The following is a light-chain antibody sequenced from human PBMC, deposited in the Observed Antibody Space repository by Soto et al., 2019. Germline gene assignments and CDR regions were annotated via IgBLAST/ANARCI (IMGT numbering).Light chain of an antibody. Sequence: QSALTQPASVSGSPGQSITISCTGTSSDIGGYNYVSWYQQHPGKAPKLMIYDVSDRPSGVSNRFSGSKSGNTASLTISGLQAEDEADYYCSSYATGSTLLFAGGTQLTVL. J-gene: IGLJ2*01. V-gene: IGLV2-14*03. CDR1: SSDIGGYNY. CDR3: SSYATGSTLL. CDR2: DVS.